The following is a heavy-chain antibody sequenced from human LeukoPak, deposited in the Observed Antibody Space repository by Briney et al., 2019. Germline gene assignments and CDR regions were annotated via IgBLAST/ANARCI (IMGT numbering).Heavy chain of an antibody. CDR1: GFTFRSYA. V-gene: IGHV3-23*01. Sequence: GGSLRLSCAASGFTFRSYAMSWVRQAPGKGVEWVSAISGSCGSTYYADSVKGRFTISRHNSKTTLYLQMNSLRAEDTAVYYCAKDPWDIVVVPAAIPYDYWGQGTLVTVSS. CDR3: AKDPWDIVVVPAAIPYDY. CDR2: ISGSCGST. J-gene: IGHJ4*02. D-gene: IGHD2-2*02.